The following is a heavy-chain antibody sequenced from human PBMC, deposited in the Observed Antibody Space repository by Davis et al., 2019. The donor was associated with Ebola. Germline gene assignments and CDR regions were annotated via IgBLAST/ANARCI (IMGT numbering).Heavy chain of an antibody. J-gene: IGHJ4*02. CDR1: GFTFGDYA. CDR3: TRGSSWDD. CDR2: IRSKAYGGTT. V-gene: IGHV3-49*04. Sequence: GESLKISCTASGFTFGDYAMSWVRQAPGKGLEWVGFIRSKAYGGTTEYAASVKGRFTISRDDSKSIAYLQMNSLKTEDTAVYYCTRGSSWDDWGQGTLVTVSS. D-gene: IGHD6-13*01.